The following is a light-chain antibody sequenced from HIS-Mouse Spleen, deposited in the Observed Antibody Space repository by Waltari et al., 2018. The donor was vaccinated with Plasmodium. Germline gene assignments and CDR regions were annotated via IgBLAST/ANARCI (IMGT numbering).Light chain of an antibody. CDR1: ALPKNY. CDR3: YSTDSSGNHRV. J-gene: IGLJ3*02. CDR2: EDS. V-gene: IGLV3-10*01. Sequence: SYELTHPPSVSVSAGQPARLTCSGDALPKNYAYWYQQKTGQAPVPVIEEDSNRPSGIPKRVSGSSSETRATLTLSGARVEDEADDYCYSTDSSGNHRVFGGGTKLTVL.